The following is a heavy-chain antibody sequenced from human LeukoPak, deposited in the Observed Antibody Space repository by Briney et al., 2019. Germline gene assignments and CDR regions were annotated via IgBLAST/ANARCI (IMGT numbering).Heavy chain of an antibody. CDR2: ISGSGGST. V-gene: IGHV3-23*01. D-gene: IGHD3-9*01. J-gene: IGHJ4*02. Sequence: GGSLRLSCAASGFTFSSYAMSWVRQAPGKGLEWVSGISGSGGSTYYADSVKGRFTISRDNSKNTLYLQINSLRAEDTAVYYCAKDRHDILSGYYKGLDYWGQGTLVSVSS. CDR3: AKDRHDILSGYYKGLDY. CDR1: GFTFSSYA.